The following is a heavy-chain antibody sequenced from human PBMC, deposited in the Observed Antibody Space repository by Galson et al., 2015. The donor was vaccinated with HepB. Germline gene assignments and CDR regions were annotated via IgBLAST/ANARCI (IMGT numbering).Heavy chain of an antibody. CDR2: INPNSGGT. CDR1: GYTFTGYY. V-gene: IGHV1-2*02. Sequence: SVKVSCKASGYTFTGYYMHWVRQAPGQGLEWMGWINPNSGGTNYAQKFQGRVTMTRDTSISTAYMELSRLRSDDTAVYYCAREYSSSWSNSPGWSDPWGQGTLVTVSS. D-gene: IGHD6-13*01. CDR3: AREYSSSWSNSPGWSDP. J-gene: IGHJ5*02.